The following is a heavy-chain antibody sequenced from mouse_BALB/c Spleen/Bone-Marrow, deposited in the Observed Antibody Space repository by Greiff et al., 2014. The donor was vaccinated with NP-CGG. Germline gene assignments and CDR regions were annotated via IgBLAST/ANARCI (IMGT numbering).Heavy chain of an antibody. D-gene: IGHD1-1*01. J-gene: IGHJ2*01. CDR1: GFTVTDYY. V-gene: IGHV7-3*02. CDR3: ARDDYGRGY. Sequence: EVKLVESGGGLVQPGGSLRLSCATSGFTVTDYYMSWVRQPPGKALEWLGFIRNKANGYTTEYSASVKGRFTISRDNSQSILYLQMNTLRAEDSATYYCARDDYGRGYWGQGTTLTVSS. CDR2: IRNKANGYTT.